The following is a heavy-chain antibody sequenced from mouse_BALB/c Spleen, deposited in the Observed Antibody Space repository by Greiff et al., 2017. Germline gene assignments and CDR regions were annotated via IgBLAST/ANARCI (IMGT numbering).Heavy chain of an antibody. Sequence: EVHLVESGGGLVKPGGSLKLSCAASGFTFSSYAMSWVRQSPEKRLEWVAEISSGGSYTYYPDTVTGRFTISRDNAKNTLYLEMSSLRSEDTAMYYCARDGGYGDYFDYWGQGTTLTVSS. V-gene: IGHV5-9-4*01. CDR1: GFTFSSYA. CDR2: ISSGGSYT. D-gene: IGHD2-2*01. J-gene: IGHJ2*01. CDR3: ARDGGYGDYFDY.